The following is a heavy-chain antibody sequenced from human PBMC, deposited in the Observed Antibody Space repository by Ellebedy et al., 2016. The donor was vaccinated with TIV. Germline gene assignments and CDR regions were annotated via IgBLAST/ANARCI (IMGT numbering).Heavy chain of an antibody. CDR2: IDPSDSYT. CDR3: ARLTAYSYSYGDDY. D-gene: IGHD5-18*01. Sequence: GESLKISCKVSGSTSTSDWITWVRQMPGKGLEWMGMIDPSDSYTKYSPSFQGHVTILVDKSIRTAYLQWSSLKASDTAMYYCARLTAYSYSYGDDYWGQGTLVTVSS. CDR1: GSTSTSDW. J-gene: IGHJ4*02. V-gene: IGHV5-10-1*01.